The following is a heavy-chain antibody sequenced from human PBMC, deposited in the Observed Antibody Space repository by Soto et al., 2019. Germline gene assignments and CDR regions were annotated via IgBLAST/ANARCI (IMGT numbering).Heavy chain of an antibody. J-gene: IGHJ5*02. CDR1: GGTFSSYA. CDR2: IIPIFGTA. V-gene: IGHV1-69*12. Sequence: QVQLVQSGAEVKKPGSSVKVSCKASGGTFSSYAISWVRQAPGQGLEWMGGIIPIFGTANYAQKFQGRVTITADESTSTAYMELSSLRSEDTAVYYCARDQPGYCTNGVCEGNWFDPWGQGTLVTVSS. D-gene: IGHD2-8*01. CDR3: ARDQPGYCTNGVCEGNWFDP.